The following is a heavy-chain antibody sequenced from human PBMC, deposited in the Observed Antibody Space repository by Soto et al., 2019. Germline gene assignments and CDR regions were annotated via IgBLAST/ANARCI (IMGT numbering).Heavy chain of an antibody. Sequence: QVQLLESGGGLVRPGGSLRLSCAASGFSFSEYYMTWIRQAPGKGLEWLSYISNTSRTIYYAESVKGRFTISRDNAANLLYLQMKSLRAEDTAVYYCVRRDFGDYADSFHPWGQGTLVTVSS. CDR1: GFSFSEYY. CDR3: VRRDFGDYADSFHP. V-gene: IGHV3-11*01. J-gene: IGHJ4*03. CDR2: ISNTSRTI. D-gene: IGHD4-17*01.